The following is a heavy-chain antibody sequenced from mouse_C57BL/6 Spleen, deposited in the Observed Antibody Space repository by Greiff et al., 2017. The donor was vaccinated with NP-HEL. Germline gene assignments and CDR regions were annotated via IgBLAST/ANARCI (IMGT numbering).Heavy chain of an antibody. CDR3: AGRWPPDY. J-gene: IGHJ2*01. V-gene: IGHV1-26*01. CDR2: INPNNGGT. D-gene: IGHD2-3*01. Sequence: VQLQQSGPELVKPGASVKISCKASGYTFTDYYMNWVKQSHGKSLEWIGDINPNNGGTSYNQKFKGKATLTVDKSSSTAYMELRSLTSEDSAVYDCAGRWPPDYWGQGTTLTVSS. CDR1: GYTFTDYY.